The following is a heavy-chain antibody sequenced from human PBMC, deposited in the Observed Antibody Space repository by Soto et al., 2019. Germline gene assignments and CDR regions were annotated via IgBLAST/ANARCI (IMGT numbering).Heavy chain of an antibody. V-gene: IGHV3-30*18. Sequence: GGSLRLSCAASGLTFSSYGMHWVRQAPGKGLEWVAFISHDGSNKYYADSMKGRISMSRDNSKSTVYLQMSSLRAEDTAVYYCTKRRSVLRFFELSSGMEVWGKGTTVT. CDR1: GLTFSSYG. J-gene: IGHJ6*04. CDR2: ISHDGSNK. CDR3: TKRRSVLRFFELSSGMEV. D-gene: IGHD3-3*01.